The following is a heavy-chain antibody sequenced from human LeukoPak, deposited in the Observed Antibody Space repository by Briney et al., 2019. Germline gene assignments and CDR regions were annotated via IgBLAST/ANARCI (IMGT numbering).Heavy chain of an antibody. V-gene: IGHV3-30*04. CDR1: GFTFSSYA. Sequence: PGGSLGLSCAASGFTFSSYAMHWVRQAPGKGLEWVAVISYDGSNKYYADSVKGRFTISRDNSKNTLYLQTNSLRAEDTAVYYCARFGSGRRYFDYWGQGTLVTVSS. J-gene: IGHJ4*02. D-gene: IGHD3-10*01. CDR2: ISYDGSNK. CDR3: ARFGSGRRYFDY.